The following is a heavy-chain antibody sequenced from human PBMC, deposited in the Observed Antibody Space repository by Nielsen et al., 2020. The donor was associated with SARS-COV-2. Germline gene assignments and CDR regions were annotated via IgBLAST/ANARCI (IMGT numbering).Heavy chain of an antibody. CDR3: ARVRGAAAVSWFDP. CDR1: GYTFTSYG. V-gene: IGHV1-18*01. CDR2: ISAYNGNT. J-gene: IGHJ5*02. D-gene: IGHD6-13*01. Sequence: ASVKVSCKASGYTFTSYGIGWVRQAPGQGLEWMGWISAYNGNTNHAQKLQGRVTMTTDTSTSTAYMELRSLRSDDTAVYYCARVRGAAAVSWFDPWGQGTLVTVSS.